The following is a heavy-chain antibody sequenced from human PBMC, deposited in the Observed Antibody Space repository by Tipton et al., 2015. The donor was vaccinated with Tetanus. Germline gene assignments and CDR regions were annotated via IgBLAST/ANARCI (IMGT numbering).Heavy chain of an antibody. CDR3: AKFLAELNWDDAFDV. V-gene: IGHV3-23*01. CDR1: GFTFSRYA. J-gene: IGHJ3*01. D-gene: IGHD7-27*01. CDR2: ISGGENTR. Sequence: SLRLSCAASGFTFSRYARNWVRQAQGEGLEWVSSISGGENTRYYADSVKGRFSISRDNSKNTLYLQMNSLGVDDTAVYYCAKFLAELNWDDAFDVWGHGTKVTVSS.